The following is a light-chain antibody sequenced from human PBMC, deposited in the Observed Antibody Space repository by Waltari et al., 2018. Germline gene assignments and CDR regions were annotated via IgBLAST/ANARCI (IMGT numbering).Light chain of an antibody. CDR1: QSVSSSY. V-gene: IGKV3-20*01. J-gene: IGKJ2*01. CDR2: DAS. Sequence: EIVLTQSPGTLSLSPGERATLSCRASQSVSSSYLVWYQQKPGQAPRLLIFDASNSATGIPDRFSGSGSGTDFTLTISRLEPEDFAVYFCQQYSYSPNTFGQGTKLEI. CDR3: QQYSYSPNT.